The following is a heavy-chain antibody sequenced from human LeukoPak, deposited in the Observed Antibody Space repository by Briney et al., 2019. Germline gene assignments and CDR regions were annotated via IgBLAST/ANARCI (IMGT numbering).Heavy chain of an antibody. V-gene: IGHV4-34*01. Sequence: SETLSLTCAVYGGSFSGYYWSWIRQPPGKGLEWIGEINHSGSTNYNPSLKSRVTISVDTSKNQFSLKLSSVTAADTAVYYCARASYSSSWFDPWGQGTLVTVSS. CDR2: INHSGST. CDR1: GGSFSGYY. D-gene: IGHD6-13*01. CDR3: ARASYSSSWFDP. J-gene: IGHJ5*02.